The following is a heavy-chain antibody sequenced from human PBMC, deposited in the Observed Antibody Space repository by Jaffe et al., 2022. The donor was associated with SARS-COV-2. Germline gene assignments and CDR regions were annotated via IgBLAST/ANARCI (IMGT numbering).Heavy chain of an antibody. CDR1: GFTFDDYA. D-gene: IGHD3-16*01. CDR2: ISWNSGSI. Sequence: EVQLVESGGGLVQPGRSLRLSCAASGFTFDDYAMHWVRQAPGKGLEWVSGISWNSGSIGYADSVKGRFTISRDNAKNSLYLQMNSLRAEDTALYYCAKAPASYDYVWGSPFDPWGQGTLVTVSS. V-gene: IGHV3-9*01. CDR3: AKAPASYDYVWGSPFDP. J-gene: IGHJ5*02.